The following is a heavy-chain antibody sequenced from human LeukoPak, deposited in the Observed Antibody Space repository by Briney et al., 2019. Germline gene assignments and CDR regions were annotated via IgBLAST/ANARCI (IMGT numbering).Heavy chain of an antibody. V-gene: IGHV3-30*18. Sequence: GGSLRLSCAASGFTFSSYGMHWVRQAPGKGLEWVAVISYDGSNKYYADSVKGRFTISRDNSKNTLYLQMNSLRAEDTAVYYCAKSQYYYDSSGSYTFDYWGQGTLVTVSS. D-gene: IGHD3-22*01. CDR1: GFTFSSYG. J-gene: IGHJ4*02. CDR2: ISYDGSNK. CDR3: AKSQYYYDSSGSYTFDY.